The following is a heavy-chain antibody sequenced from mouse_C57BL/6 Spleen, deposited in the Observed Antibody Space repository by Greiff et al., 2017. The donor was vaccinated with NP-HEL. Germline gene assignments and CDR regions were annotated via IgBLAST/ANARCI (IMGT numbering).Heavy chain of an antibody. Sequence: VQLQQSGAELVKPGASVKISCKASGYAFSSYWMNWVKQRPGKGLEWIGQIYPGDGDTTYNGKFKGKATLTADKSSSTAYMQLSSLTSEDSAVYFCARGRDSNSMDYWGQGTSVTVSS. CDR1: GYAFSSYW. CDR2: IYPGDGDT. D-gene: IGHD2-5*01. CDR3: ARGRDSNSMDY. V-gene: IGHV1-80*01. J-gene: IGHJ4*01.